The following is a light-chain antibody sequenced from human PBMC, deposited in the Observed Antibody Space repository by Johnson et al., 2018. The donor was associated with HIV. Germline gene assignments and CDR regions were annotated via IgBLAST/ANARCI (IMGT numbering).Light chain of an antibody. CDR2: DNN. CDR3: GTWDSSLSVNYV. CDR1: SSNIGNNY. J-gene: IGLJ1*01. Sequence: QSVLTQPPSVSAAPGQKVTISCSGSSSNIGNNYVSWYQQLPGTAPKLVIYDNNKRPSGIPDRFSGSKSGTSATLGITGLQTGDEADYYCGTWDSSLSVNYVFGTGTKVTVL. V-gene: IGLV1-51*01.